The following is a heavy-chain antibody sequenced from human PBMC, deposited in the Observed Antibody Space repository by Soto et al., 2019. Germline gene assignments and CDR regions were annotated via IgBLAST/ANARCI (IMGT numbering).Heavy chain of an antibody. D-gene: IGHD6-19*01. CDR2: ISYDGSNK. CDR3: AKAGLVRGIYYFDY. CDR1: GFTFSSYG. J-gene: IGHJ4*02. Sequence: PGGSLRLSCAASGFTFSSYGMHWVRQAPGKGLEWVAVISYDGSNKYYADSVKGRFTISRDNSKNTLYLQRNSLRAEDTAVYYCAKAGLVRGIYYFDYWGQGTLVTVSS. V-gene: IGHV3-30*18.